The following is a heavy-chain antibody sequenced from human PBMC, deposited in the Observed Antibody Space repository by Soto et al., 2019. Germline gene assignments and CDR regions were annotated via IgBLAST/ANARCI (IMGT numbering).Heavy chain of an antibody. V-gene: IGHV4-31*03. CDR1: GGSISSGGYY. Sequence: SETLSLTCTVSGGSISSGGYYWSWIRQHPGKGLEWIGYIYYSGSTYYNPSLKSRVTISVDTSKNQFSLKLSSVTAADTAVYYCARMTTLWISDDYWGQGTLVTVS. D-gene: IGHD4-17*01. CDR2: IYYSGST. CDR3: ARMTTLWISDDY. J-gene: IGHJ4*02.